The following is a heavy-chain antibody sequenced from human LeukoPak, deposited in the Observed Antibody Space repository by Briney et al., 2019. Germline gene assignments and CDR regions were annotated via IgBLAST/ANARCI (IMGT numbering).Heavy chain of an antibody. CDR1: GGSISSSNW. CDR2: IYHSGST. J-gene: IGHJ4*02. D-gene: IGHD3-10*01. CDR3: ARVNYYGSGSSQY. Sequence: SETLSLTCAVSGGSISSSNWWSWVRQPPGKGLEWIGEIYHSGSTNYNPSLKSRVTISVDKSKNQFSLKLSSVTAADTAVYYCARVNYYGSGSSQYWGQGTLVTVSS. V-gene: IGHV4-4*02.